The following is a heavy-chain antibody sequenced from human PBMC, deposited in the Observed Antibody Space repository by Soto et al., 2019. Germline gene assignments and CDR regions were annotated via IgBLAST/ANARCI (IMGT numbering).Heavy chain of an antibody. Sequence: SVKVSCKASGVTFNRQDMRWVRQAPGQGLEWMGGIIPMFGTPHYAEKFQDRVTITADESTGTAYLELSSLTSEDTALYYCARTTAVPNTLRSRYFFDFWGQGTLVTVSS. CDR1: GVTFNRQD. D-gene: IGHD3-9*01. CDR2: IIPMFGTP. J-gene: IGHJ4*02. V-gene: IGHV1-69*13. CDR3: ARTTAVPNTLRSRYFFDF.